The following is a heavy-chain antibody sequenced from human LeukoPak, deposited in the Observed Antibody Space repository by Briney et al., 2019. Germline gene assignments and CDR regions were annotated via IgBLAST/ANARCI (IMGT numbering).Heavy chain of an antibody. CDR2: ISYDGGNK. CDR1: GFTFNSYG. J-gene: IGHJ6*03. CDR3: ARGRYCSGGSCYSWYNYYYMDV. D-gene: IGHD2-15*01. Sequence: GRSLRLSCAASGFTFNSYGMHRVRQAPGKGLEWVADISYDGGNKYYADSVKGRLTISRDNSKNTLYLQMNSLRADDTAVYYCARGRYCSGGSCYSWYNYYYMDVWGKGTTVIVSS. V-gene: IGHV3-30*03.